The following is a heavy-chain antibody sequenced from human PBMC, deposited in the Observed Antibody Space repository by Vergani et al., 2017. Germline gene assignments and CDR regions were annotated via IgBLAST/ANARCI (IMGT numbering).Heavy chain of an antibody. CDR3: ARGGDIVATTNYYYYGMDV. V-gene: IGHV3-66*01. CDR2: IYSGGST. D-gene: IGHD5-12*01. J-gene: IGHJ6*02. CDR1: GFTFDDYA. Sequence: VQLVESGGGLVQPGRSLRLSCAASGFTFDDYAMHWVRQAPGKGLEWVSVIYSGGSTYYADSVKGRFTISRDNSKNTLYLQMNSLRAEDTAVYYCARGGDIVATTNYYYYGMDVWGQGP.